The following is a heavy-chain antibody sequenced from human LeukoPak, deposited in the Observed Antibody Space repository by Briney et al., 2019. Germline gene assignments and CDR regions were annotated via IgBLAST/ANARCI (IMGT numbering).Heavy chain of an antibody. Sequence: ASVKVSFKASGYTFTNYYMHWVRQAPGQGLEWMGIINPTSGGTSYAQKFQGRVTMTRDTSTSTVYMELSSLRSDDTAVYYCARGVVVAAVYPDYWGQGTLVTVSS. J-gene: IGHJ4*02. CDR1: GYTFTNYY. D-gene: IGHD2-2*01. CDR2: INPTSGGT. CDR3: ARGVVVAAVYPDY. V-gene: IGHV1-46*01.